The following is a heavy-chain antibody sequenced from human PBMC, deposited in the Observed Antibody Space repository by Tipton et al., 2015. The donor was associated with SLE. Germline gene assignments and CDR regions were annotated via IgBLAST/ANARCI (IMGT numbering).Heavy chain of an antibody. V-gene: IGHV4-34*01. J-gene: IGHJ4*02. CDR3: ARRCQYQLLR. Sequence: TLSLTCAVYGVSFSDYFWNWIRQSPGKGLEWIGEVNHSGSTDYHPSLKSRVTMSVDTSKNQFSLKLSSVTAADTAVYYCARRCQYQLLRWGQGTLVTVSS. D-gene: IGHD2-2*01. CDR2: VNHSGST. CDR1: GVSFSDYF.